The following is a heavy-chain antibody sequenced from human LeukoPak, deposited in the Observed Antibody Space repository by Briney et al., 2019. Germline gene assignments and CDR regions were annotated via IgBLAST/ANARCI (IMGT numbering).Heavy chain of an antibody. CDR1: GFTVSSNY. CDR3: ARGQDGDPLDY. Sequence: GGSLRLSCAASGFTVSSNYMSWVRQAPGKGLEWVAVISYDGSNKYYADSVKGRFTISRDNSKNTLYLQMNSLRAEDTAIYYCARGQDGDPLDYWGQGTLVTVSS. D-gene: IGHD7-27*01. V-gene: IGHV3-30-3*01. CDR2: ISYDGSNK. J-gene: IGHJ4*02.